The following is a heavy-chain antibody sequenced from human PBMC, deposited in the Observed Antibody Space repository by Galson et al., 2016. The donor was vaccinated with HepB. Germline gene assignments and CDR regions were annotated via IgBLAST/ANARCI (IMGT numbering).Heavy chain of an antibody. D-gene: IGHD1/OR15-1a*01. V-gene: IGHV3-30*18. CDR3: AQDATSRTSGTLGD. CDR1: GFTLSTFG. J-gene: IGHJ4*02. CDR2: ISYDGNNK. Sequence: SLRLSCAASGFTLSTFGMHWVRQAPGKGLEWVSLISYDGNNKYYTDSVKGRFTVSRDNSKNTVYLQMNSLRVEDTATYDCAQDATSRTSGTLGDWGQGGLVTVSS.